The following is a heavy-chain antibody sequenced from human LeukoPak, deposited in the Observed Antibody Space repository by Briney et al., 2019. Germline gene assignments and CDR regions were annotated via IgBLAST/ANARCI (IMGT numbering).Heavy chain of an antibody. CDR3: AKGPAPAAAEDY. J-gene: IGHJ4*02. CDR1: GFTFSSYG. Sequence: AGGSLRLSCAASGFTFSSYGMHWVRQAPGKGLERVAFIRYDGSNKYYADSVKGRFTISRDNSKNTLYLQMNSLRAEDTAVYYCAKGPAPAAAEDYWGQGTLVIVSS. D-gene: IGHD6-13*01. V-gene: IGHV3-30*02. CDR2: IRYDGSNK.